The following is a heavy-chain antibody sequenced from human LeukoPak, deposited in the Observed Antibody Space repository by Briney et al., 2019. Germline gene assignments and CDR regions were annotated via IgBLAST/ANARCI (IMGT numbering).Heavy chain of an antibody. D-gene: IGHD5-24*01. CDR3: AKSQRFLGDP. CDR1: GFYFCSNG. CDR2: ISSGGGST. Sequence: GGSLRLSCASSGFYFCSNGMTSVRQTPGKGLEWVSGISSGGGSTYYADSVKGRFTISRDNSKNTLYLQLNSLRVEDTAVYYCAKSQRFLGDPWGQGILVTVSS. V-gene: IGHV3-23*01. J-gene: IGHJ5*02.